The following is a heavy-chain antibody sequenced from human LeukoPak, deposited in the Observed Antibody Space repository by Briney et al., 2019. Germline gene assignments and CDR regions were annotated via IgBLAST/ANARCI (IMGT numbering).Heavy chain of an antibody. V-gene: IGHV4-34*01. CDR3: AGGISMINPFDY. CDR2: INHSGYT. D-gene: IGHD3-22*01. Sequence: PSETLSLTCAVYGGSFSGNYWSWIRQPPGKGLEWIGEINHSGYTNYNPSLKSRVTISVDTSKNQFSLKLSSVTAADTAVYYCAGGISMINPFDYWGQGTLVTVSS. CDR1: GGSFSGNY. J-gene: IGHJ4*02.